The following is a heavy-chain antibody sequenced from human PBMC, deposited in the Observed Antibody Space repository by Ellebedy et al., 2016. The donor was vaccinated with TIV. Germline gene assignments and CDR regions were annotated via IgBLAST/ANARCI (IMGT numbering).Heavy chain of an antibody. CDR1: GGPFSSNA. Sequence: SVKVSCKASGGPFSSNAISWVRQAPGQGLEWMGGIVAIFRTVNYAQKFQGRITITADEFGRPVYMELRSLRSEDTAVYYCARARGYNGPYYFDFWGQGTLVTVSS. CDR2: IVAIFRTV. V-gene: IGHV1-69*13. D-gene: IGHD5-12*01. J-gene: IGHJ4*02. CDR3: ARARGYNGPYYFDF.